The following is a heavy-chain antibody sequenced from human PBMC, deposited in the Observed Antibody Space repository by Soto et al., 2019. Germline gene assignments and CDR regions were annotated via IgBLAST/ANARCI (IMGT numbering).Heavy chain of an antibody. J-gene: IGHJ6*03. Sequence: EVQLAESGGGLAQPGGSLRLSCAASGFTVSSYAMDWVRQAPGKGLEYVSGISSKGVGTYYANSVQGRFTISRDNSKNTVYLQMGSLTPEDMAVYYCARRARPDFYYMDVWGKGTTVTVS. V-gene: IGHV3-64*01. D-gene: IGHD6-6*01. CDR3: ARRARPDFYYMDV. CDR1: GFTVSSYA. CDR2: ISSKGVGT.